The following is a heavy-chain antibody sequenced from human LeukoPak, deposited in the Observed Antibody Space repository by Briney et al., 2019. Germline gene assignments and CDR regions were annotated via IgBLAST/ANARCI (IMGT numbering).Heavy chain of an antibody. D-gene: IGHD3-22*01. CDR3: AKDIDRGYYDSSGPSDY. J-gene: IGHJ4*02. CDR2: ISAGGGNT. V-gene: IGHV3-23*01. Sequence: PGGSLRLSCAASGFTFSNYAMSWIRQAPGKGLEWVSAISAGGGNTDYADSVKGRFTISRDNSKNTLYLQMNSLRAEDTAVYYCAKDIDRGYYDSSGPSDYWGQGTLVTVSS. CDR1: GFTFSNYA.